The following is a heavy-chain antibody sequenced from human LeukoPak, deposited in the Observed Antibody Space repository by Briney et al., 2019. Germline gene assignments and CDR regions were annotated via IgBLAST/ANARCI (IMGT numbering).Heavy chain of an antibody. Sequence: PGGSLRLSCAASGFTFSSYEMNWVRQAPEKGLEWVSYISSSGTTMYYADSVKGRFTISRDNAMNSLYLQMNSLRAEDTAVYYCAGSSLVVAAYDAFEIWGQGTKVTVSS. CDR2: ISSSGTTM. CDR1: GFTFSSYE. D-gene: IGHD2-15*01. V-gene: IGHV3-48*03. J-gene: IGHJ3*02. CDR3: AGSSLVVAAYDAFEI.